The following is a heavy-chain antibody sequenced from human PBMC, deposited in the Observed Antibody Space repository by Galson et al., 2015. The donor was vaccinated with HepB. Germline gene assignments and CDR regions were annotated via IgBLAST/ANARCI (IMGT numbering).Heavy chain of an antibody. CDR2: ISLSGGST. D-gene: IGHD6-19*01. V-gene: IGHV3-23*01. J-gene: IGHJ4*02. CDR1: GFTFGSYA. CDR3: ARANSGWYNGGFDY. Sequence: SLRLSCAASGFTFGSYAMSWVRQAPGKGLEWVSTISLSGGSTYYADSVKGRFTISRDNSKNTLYLRMNSLRVEDTAVYYCARANSGWYNGGFDYWGQGTLVTVSS.